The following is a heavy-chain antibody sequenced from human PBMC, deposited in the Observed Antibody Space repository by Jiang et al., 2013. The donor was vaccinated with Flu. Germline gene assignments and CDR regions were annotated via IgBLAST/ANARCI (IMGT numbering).Heavy chain of an antibody. CDR3: AREYYDFWSGPLHAGYYYGMDV. V-gene: IGHV4-4*07. Sequence: GSGLVKPSETLSLTCTVSGGSISSYYWSWIRQPAGKGLEWIGRIYTSGSTNYNPSLKSRVTMSVDTSKNQFSLKLSSVTAADTAVYYCAREYYDFWSGPLHAGYYYGMDVWGQGTTVTVSS. J-gene: IGHJ6*02. CDR2: IYTSGST. CDR1: GGSISSYY. D-gene: IGHD3-3*01.